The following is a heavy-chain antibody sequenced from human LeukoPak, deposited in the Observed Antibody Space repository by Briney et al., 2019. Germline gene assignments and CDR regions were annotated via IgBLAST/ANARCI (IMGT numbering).Heavy chain of an antibody. J-gene: IGHJ3*01. CDR2: IYPGDSDT. Sequence: KSGESLKISCKDSGYLFTSYWIAWVRQRPGKGLEWMGTIYPGDSDTRYSPSFQGRVTISADKSINTAYLLWSSLQASDTATYYCARQDASGTYDAFDVWGQGTVVTV. D-gene: IGHD3-10*01. CDR3: ARQDASGTYDAFDV. CDR1: GYLFTSYW. V-gene: IGHV5-51*01.